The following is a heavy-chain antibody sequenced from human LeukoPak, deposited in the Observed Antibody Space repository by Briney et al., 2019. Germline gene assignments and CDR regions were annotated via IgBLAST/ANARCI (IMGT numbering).Heavy chain of an antibody. V-gene: IGHV3-23*01. D-gene: IGHD5-24*01. CDR2: ISGSGGST. CDR3: AKAQITRYYFDY. J-gene: IGHJ4*02. Sequence: PGGSLRLSCAASGFTFSTYWMSWVRQAPGKGLEWVSAISGSGGSTYYADSVKGRFTISRDNSKNTLYLQMNSLRAEDTAVYYCAKAQITRYYFDYWGQGTLVTVSS. CDR1: GFTFSTYW.